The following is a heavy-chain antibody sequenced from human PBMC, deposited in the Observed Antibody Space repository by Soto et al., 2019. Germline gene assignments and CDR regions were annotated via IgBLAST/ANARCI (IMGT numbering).Heavy chain of an antibody. CDR3: AVGITGTRGFDY. Sequence: EVQLLESGGGLVQPGGSLRLSCAASGFTFSSYAMSWVRQAPGKGLEWVSAISGSGGSTYYPDSVKGRFTISRDNSKNTLYLQMNSLRAEDTAVYYCAVGITGTRGFDYWGQGTLVTVSS. CDR1: GFTFSSYA. D-gene: IGHD1-20*01. CDR2: ISGSGGST. V-gene: IGHV3-23*01. J-gene: IGHJ4*02.